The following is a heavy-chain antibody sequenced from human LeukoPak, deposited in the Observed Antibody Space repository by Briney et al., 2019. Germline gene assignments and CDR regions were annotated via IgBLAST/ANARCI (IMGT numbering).Heavy chain of an antibody. CDR2: LSRSTTII. J-gene: IGHJ4*02. D-gene: IGHD6-19*01. V-gene: IGHV3-48*01. CDR3: ARSGWYDDFDY. CDR1: GFPFNIYS. Sequence: GGSLRLSRAASGFPFNIYSMNWVRQAPGKGLEWISYLSRSTTIIYYADSVKGRFTISRDNAKNSLYLQMNSLRAEDTAIYYCARSGWYDDFDYLGQGTLVTVSS.